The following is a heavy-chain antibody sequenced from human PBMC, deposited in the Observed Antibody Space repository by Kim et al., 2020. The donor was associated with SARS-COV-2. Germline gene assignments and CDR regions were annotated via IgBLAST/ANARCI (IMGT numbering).Heavy chain of an antibody. Sequence: SVKVSCKASGGTFSSYAISWVRQAPGQGLEWMGGIIPIFGTANYAQKLQGRVTITADESTSTAYMELSSLRSEDTAVYYCARGGPGQLSYYYYGMDVWGQGTTVTVSS. CDR2: IIPIFGTA. J-gene: IGHJ6*02. CDR3: ARGGPGQLSYYYYGMDV. V-gene: IGHV1-69*13. D-gene: IGHD5-18*01. CDR1: GGTFSSYA.